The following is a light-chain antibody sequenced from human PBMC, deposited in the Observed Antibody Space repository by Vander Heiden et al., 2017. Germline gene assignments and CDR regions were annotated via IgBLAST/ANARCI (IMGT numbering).Light chain of an antibody. V-gene: IGKV1-12*01. CDR3: QQANSFPPT. CDR2: AAS. J-gene: IGKJ1*01. Sequence: ILMPQSPSSVSVSVGDRVTITCRASQGIGSWLAWYQQKPGQSPKLLIYAASRLQSGVPSRFSGSGSGTDFTLTISSLQAEDFATYYCQQANSFPPTFGQGTKVEIK. CDR1: QGIGSW.